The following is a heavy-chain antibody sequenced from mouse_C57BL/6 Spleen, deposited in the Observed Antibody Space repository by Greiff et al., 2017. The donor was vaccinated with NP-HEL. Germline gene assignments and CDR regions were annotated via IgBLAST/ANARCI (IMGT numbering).Heavy chain of an antibody. Sequence: EVKLVESEGGLVQPGSSMKLSCTASGFTFSDYYMAWVRQVPEKGLEWVANINYDGSSTYYLDSLKSRFIISRDNAKNILYLQMSSLKSEDTATYYCARGALGFDYWGQGTTLTVSS. CDR1: GFTFSDYY. D-gene: IGHD3-3*01. J-gene: IGHJ2*01. CDR3: ARGALGFDY. CDR2: INYDGSST. V-gene: IGHV5-16*01.